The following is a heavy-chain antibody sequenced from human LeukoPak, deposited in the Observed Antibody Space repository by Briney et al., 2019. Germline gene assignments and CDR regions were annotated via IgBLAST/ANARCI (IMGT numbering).Heavy chain of an antibody. CDR2: IWYDGSNK. Sequence: GGSLRLSCAASGFTFSSYGMHWVRQAPGKGLEWVAVIWYDGSNKYYADSVKGRFTISRDNSKNTLYLQMNSLRAEDTAVYYCARDLYPLGSGSFYYYYYYGMDVWGQGTTVTVSS. D-gene: IGHD3-10*01. J-gene: IGHJ6*02. CDR3: ARDLYPLGSGSFYYYYYYGMDV. V-gene: IGHV3-33*01. CDR1: GFTFSSYG.